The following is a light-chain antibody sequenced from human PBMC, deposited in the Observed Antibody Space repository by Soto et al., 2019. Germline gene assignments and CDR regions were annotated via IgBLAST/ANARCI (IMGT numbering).Light chain of an antibody. CDR3: CSYAGSSTVV. CDR2: EGS. J-gene: IGLJ2*01. V-gene: IGLV2-23*01. Sequence: QSALTQPASVSGSPGQSITISCTGTSSDVGSYNLVSWYQQHPGKAPKLMIYEGSRRPSGVSNRFSASKSGNTASLTISGLQAEDEADYYCCSYAGSSTVVLGGGTKLTVL. CDR1: SSDVGSYNL.